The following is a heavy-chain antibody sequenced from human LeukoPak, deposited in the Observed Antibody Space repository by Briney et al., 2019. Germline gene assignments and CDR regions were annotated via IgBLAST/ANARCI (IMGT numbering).Heavy chain of an antibody. CDR1: GGSISSGGYS. Sequence: PSQTLSLTCAVSGGSISSGGYSWSWIRQPPGKGLEWIGYIYYSGSTNYNPSLKSRVTISVDTSKNQFSLKLSSVTAADTAVYYCARSQTAGSYYTVYFDYWGQGTLVTVSS. CDR2: IYYSGST. D-gene: IGHD1-26*01. V-gene: IGHV4-61*08. J-gene: IGHJ4*02. CDR3: ARSQTAGSYYTVYFDY.